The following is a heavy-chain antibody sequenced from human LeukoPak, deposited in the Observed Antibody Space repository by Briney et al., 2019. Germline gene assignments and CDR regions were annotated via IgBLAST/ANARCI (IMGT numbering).Heavy chain of an antibody. CDR1: GYTFTSYY. CDR3: ARGTSGSYFGYAFDI. Sequence: ASVKVSCKASGYTFTSYYMHWVRQAPGQGLEWMGIINPSGGSTSYAQTFQGRVTMTRDTSTSTAYMELRSLRSDDTAVYYCARGTSGSYFGYAFDIWGQGTMVTVSS. V-gene: IGHV1-46*01. J-gene: IGHJ3*02. D-gene: IGHD1-26*01. CDR2: INPSGGST.